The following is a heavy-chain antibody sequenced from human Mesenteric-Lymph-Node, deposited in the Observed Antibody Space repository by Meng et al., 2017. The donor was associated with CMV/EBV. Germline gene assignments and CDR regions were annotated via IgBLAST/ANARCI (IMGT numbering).Heavy chain of an antibody. CDR3: AKDVRSFDWDTFDI. J-gene: IGHJ3*02. CDR2: ISHGGDRE. D-gene: IGHD3-9*01. CDR1: GLNFNRYG. V-gene: IGHV3-30*18. Sequence: GGSLRLSCAASGLNFNRYGMYWVRHAPDRGLEFVAVISHGGDREHYADSVRGRFTISRDNFKKTIYLQMNGLRPEDTAVYYCAKDVRSFDWDTFDIWGPGTMVTVSS.